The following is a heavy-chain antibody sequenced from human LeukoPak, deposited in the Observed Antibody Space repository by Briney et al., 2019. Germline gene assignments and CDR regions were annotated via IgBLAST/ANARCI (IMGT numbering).Heavy chain of an antibody. D-gene: IGHD6-19*01. CDR3: SSSGWYRGY. Sequence: SETLSLTCRVSGASISGYYWSWIRQPPGKGLEWIGHMYYSGGTTYNPSLKSRVSISLDTSKKHFSLKLSSVTAADTAVYYCSSSGWYRGYWGQGTLVTVSS. V-gene: IGHV4-59*12. CDR2: MYYSGGT. CDR1: GASISGYY. J-gene: IGHJ4*02.